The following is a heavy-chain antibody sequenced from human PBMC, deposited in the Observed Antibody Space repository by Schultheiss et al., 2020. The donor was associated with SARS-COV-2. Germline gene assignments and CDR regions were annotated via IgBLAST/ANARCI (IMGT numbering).Heavy chain of an antibody. D-gene: IGHD6-13*01. CDR2: IYTSGST. J-gene: IGHJ5*02. V-gene: IGHV4-38-2*02. CDR1: GYSISSGYY. Sequence: GSLRLSCAVSGYSISSGYYWGWIRQPPGKGLEWIGSIYTSGSTNYNPSLKSRVTMSVDTSKNQFSLKLSSVTAADTAVYYCARDSSSWYKGWFDPWGQGTLVTVSS. CDR3: ARDSSSWYKGWFDP.